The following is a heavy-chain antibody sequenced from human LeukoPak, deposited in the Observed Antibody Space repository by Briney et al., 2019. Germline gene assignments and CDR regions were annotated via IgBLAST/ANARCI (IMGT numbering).Heavy chain of an antibody. CDR1: GGSITSYY. D-gene: IGHD2-21*01. CDR3: ARAYCGGVCYSLLAFFDY. V-gene: IGHV4-59*08. Sequence: PSETLSLTCTVSGGSITSYYWSWIRQPPGKGLEWIGYIYYSGSTNYNPSLKSRVTISVDTSKNQFSLKLSSVTAADTAVYYCARAYCGGVCYSLLAFFDYWGQGTLVTVSS. CDR2: IYYSGST. J-gene: IGHJ4*02.